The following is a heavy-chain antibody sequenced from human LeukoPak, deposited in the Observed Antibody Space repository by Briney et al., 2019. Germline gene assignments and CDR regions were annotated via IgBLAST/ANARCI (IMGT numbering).Heavy chain of an antibody. CDR3: ARTTEGYAGGPGYSYYYYMDV. V-gene: IGHV4-59*01. CDR2: IYYSGST. Sequence: SETLSLTCTVSGASISSYYWSWIRQPPGKGREWIGYIYYSGSTNYNPSLKSRVTISVDTSKNQVSLKLRSVTAADTAVYYCARTTEGYAGGPGYSYYYYMDVWGKGTTVTISS. J-gene: IGHJ6*03. CDR1: GASISSYY. D-gene: IGHD5-12*01.